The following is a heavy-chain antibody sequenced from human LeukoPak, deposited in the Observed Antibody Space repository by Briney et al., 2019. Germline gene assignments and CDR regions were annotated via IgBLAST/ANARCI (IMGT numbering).Heavy chain of an antibody. D-gene: IGHD3-3*01. V-gene: IGHV3-64*01. CDR1: GFTFSSYA. CDR2: ISSNGGST. Sequence: GGSLRLSCAASGFTFSSYAMHWVRQAPGKGLEYVSAISSNGGSTYYANSVKGRFTISRDNSKNTLYLQMGSLRAEDMAVYYCAGSITIFRTWFDPWGQGTLVTVSS. CDR3: AGSITIFRTWFDP. J-gene: IGHJ5*02.